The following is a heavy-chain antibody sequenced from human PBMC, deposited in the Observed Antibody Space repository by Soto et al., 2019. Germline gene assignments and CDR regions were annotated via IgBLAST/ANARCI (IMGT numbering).Heavy chain of an antibody. CDR2: INHSGST. CDR3: ARGSRNPIVVVVAATPGWFAP. Sequence: SETLSLTCAVYGGSFSGYYWSWIRQPSGKGLERIGEINHSGSTNYNPSLKSRVTISVDTSKNQFSLKLSSVTAADTAVYYCARGSRNPIVVVVAATPGWFAPWGQGTLVTVSS. CDR1: GGSFSGYY. V-gene: IGHV4-34*01. D-gene: IGHD2-15*01. J-gene: IGHJ5*02.